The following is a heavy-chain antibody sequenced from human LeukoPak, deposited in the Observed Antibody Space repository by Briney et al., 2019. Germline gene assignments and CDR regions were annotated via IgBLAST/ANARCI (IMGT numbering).Heavy chain of an antibody. CDR2: ISSDGSRK. CDR3: ASSGDTAVGSFFDF. J-gene: IGHJ4*02. CDR1: GFTFSTYP. Sequence: GGSLRLSCAASGFTFSTYPMHWVRQAPGKGLEWVAVISSDGSRKYYAASVKGRFTISRDNSKNTLYLQMNTLRTEDTAVYYCASSGDTAVGSFFDFWGQGTLVTVSS. V-gene: IGHV3-30-3*01. D-gene: IGHD5-18*01.